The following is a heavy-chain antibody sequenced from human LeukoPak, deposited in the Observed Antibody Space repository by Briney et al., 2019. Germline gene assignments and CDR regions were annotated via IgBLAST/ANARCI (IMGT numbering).Heavy chain of an antibody. Sequence: SETLSLTCTVSDDSISDYYRGWIRQPPGKGLEWIGYFHNSGTSTYNPSLKSRVTISTNTSKNQFSLKLNSLTTADTAVYYCTRGAGWLIDYWGQGILVTVSS. D-gene: IGHD3-16*01. CDR2: FHNSGTS. CDR1: DDSISDYY. V-gene: IGHV4-59*01. CDR3: TRGAGWLIDY. J-gene: IGHJ4*02.